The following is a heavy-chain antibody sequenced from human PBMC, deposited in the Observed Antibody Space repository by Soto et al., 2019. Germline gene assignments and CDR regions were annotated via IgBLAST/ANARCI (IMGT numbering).Heavy chain of an antibody. CDR3: AREDSSGWYIFDP. D-gene: IGHD6-19*01. Sequence: PSETLCLTCAVSGGSISSGGYSWSWIRQPPGKGLEWIGYIYHSGSTYYNPSLKSRVTISVDRSKNQFSLKLSSVTAADTAVYYCAREDSSGWYIFDPWGQGTLVTVSS. V-gene: IGHV4-30-2*01. J-gene: IGHJ5*02. CDR2: IYHSGST. CDR1: GGSISSGGYS.